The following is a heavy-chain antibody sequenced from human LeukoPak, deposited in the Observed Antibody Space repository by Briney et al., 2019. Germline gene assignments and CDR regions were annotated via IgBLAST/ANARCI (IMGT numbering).Heavy chain of an antibody. CDR3: ARNPSYSSSWYRAFYFDY. D-gene: IGHD6-13*01. V-gene: IGHV4-39*07. Sequence: SETLSLTCTVSGGSISSTTYYWSWIRQPPGKGLEWIGEINHSGSTNYNPSLKSRVTISVDTSKNQFSLKLSSVTAADTAVYYCARNPSYSSSWYRAFYFDYWGQGTLVTVSS. J-gene: IGHJ4*02. CDR2: INHSGST. CDR1: GGSISSTTYY.